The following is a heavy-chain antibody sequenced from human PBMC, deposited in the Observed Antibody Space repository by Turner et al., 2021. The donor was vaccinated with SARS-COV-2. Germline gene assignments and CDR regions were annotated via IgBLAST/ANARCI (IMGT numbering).Heavy chain of an antibody. CDR2: IYYSGST. V-gene: IGHV4-59*08. Sequence: QVQLQASGQGLVKPSDTLSLSCTVSGGSSSSYYWSWFRQPPGKGLEWIGYIYYSGSTNYKPALKSRVTISVDTSKNQYSLKLSSVTAADTAVYYCARHPFLGVVADYYFDYWGQGTLVTVSS. CDR3: ARHPFLGVVADYYFDY. CDR1: GGSSSSYY. D-gene: IGHD3-22*01. J-gene: IGHJ4*02.